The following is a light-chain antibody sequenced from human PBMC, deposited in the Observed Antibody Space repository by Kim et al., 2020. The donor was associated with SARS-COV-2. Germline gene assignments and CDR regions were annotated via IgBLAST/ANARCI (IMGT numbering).Light chain of an antibody. CDR3: AAWDDSLNGVV. Sequence: QAVVTQPPSASGTPGQRVTISCSGSSSNIGSNYVYWYQQLPGTAPKVLIYTNNQRPSGVPDRFSGSKSGTSASLAISGLRSEDEADYYCAAWDDSLNGVVFGGGTQLTVL. V-gene: IGLV1-47*01. CDR1: SSNIGSNY. J-gene: IGLJ2*01. CDR2: TNN.